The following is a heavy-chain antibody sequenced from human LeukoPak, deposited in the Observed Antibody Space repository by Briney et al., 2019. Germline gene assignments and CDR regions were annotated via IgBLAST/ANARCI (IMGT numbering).Heavy chain of an antibody. CDR2: TYYSGST. CDR1: GGSISSSSYY. CDR3: AREIGDGLGGYFDY. V-gene: IGHV4-39*07. D-gene: IGHD3-16*01. J-gene: IGHJ4*02. Sequence: SETLSLTCTVSGGSISSSSYYWGWIRQPPGKGLEWIGSTYYSGSTYYNPSLKSRVTISVDTSKNQFSLKLSSVTAADTAVYYCAREIGDGLGGYFDYWGQGTLVTVSS.